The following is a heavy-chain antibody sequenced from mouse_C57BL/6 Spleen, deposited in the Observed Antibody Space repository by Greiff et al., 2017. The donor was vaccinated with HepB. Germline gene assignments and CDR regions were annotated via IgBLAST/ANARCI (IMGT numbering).Heavy chain of an antibody. D-gene: IGHD2-4*01. J-gene: IGHJ3*01. CDR3: AREEIYYDYDGGAY. CDR1: GYAFSSSW. CDR2: IYPGDGDT. Sequence: VQLQQSGPELVKPGASVKISCKASGYAFSSSWMNWVKQRPGKGLESIGRIYPGDGDTNYNGKFKGKATLTADKSSSTAYMQLSSLTSEDSAVYFCAREEIYYDYDGGAYWGQGTLVTVSA. V-gene: IGHV1-82*01.